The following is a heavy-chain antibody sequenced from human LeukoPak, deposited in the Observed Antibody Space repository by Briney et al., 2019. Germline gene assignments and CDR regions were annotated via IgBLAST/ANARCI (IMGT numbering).Heavy chain of an antibody. V-gene: IGHV3-73*01. J-gene: IGHJ4*02. Sequence: GGSLILSCAASGFTFSGSPILWVRQASGKGLEWVGHIRSKADNYATAYAASVQGRCTISRDDSKSTAYLQLNSLKTEDTAVYYCTQSNYWGQGALVTVSS. CDR2: IRSKADNYAT. CDR1: GFTFSGSP. CDR3: TQSNY.